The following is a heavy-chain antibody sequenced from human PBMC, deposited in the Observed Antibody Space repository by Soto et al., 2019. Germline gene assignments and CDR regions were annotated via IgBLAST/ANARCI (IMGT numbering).Heavy chain of an antibody. CDR2: IKQDGSEK. J-gene: IGHJ4*02. Sequence: GGSLRLSCGAARFTISSYWMSWVRQAPGKGLEWVANIKQDGSEKYYVDSVKGRFTISRDNAKNSLYLQMNSLRAEDTAVYYCARGSGFWSAFDYWGQGTLVTVSS. V-gene: IGHV3-7*01. D-gene: IGHD3-3*01. CDR3: ARGSGFWSAFDY. CDR1: RFTISSYW.